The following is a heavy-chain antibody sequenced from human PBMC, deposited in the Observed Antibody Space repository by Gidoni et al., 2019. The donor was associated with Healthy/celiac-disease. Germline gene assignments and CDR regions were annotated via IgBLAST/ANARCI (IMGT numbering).Heavy chain of an antibody. V-gene: IGHV3-30*18. D-gene: IGHD1-26*01. CDR1: GFTFSSYG. J-gene: IGHJ4*02. CDR2: ISYDGSNK. Sequence: QVQLVESGGGVVQPGRSLRLSCAASGFTFSSYGMHWVRQAPGKGLEWVAVISYDGSNKYYADSVKGRFTISRDNSKNTLYLQMNSLRAEDTAVYYCAKDRAWELLPLYYFDYWGQGTLVTVSS. CDR3: AKDRAWELLPLYYFDY.